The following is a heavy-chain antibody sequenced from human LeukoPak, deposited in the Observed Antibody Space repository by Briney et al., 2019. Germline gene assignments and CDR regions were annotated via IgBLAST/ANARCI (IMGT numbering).Heavy chain of an antibody. CDR1: GGSFSGYY. Sequence: SETLSLTCAVYGGSFSGYYWSWIRQPPGKGLEWIGEINHSGSTNYNPSLKSRVTISVDTSKNQFSLKLSSVTAADTAVYYCARGLGPLDYWGQGTQVTVSS. J-gene: IGHJ4*02. V-gene: IGHV4-34*01. CDR3: ARGLGPLDY. D-gene: IGHD1-26*01. CDR2: INHSGST.